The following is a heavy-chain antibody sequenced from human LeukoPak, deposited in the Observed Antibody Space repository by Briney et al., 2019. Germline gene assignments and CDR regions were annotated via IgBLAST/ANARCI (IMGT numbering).Heavy chain of an antibody. CDR1: GFSFSSFW. V-gene: IGHV3-7*01. CDR2: IKQDGSEK. J-gene: IGHJ4*02. D-gene: IGHD3-3*01. CDR3: ARDGTIFGVIIRY. Sequence: GGSLRLSCAASGFSFSSFWMSWVRQAPGKGLEWVANIKQDGSEKYYADSVKGRFTISRDNAKNSLYLQMNNLRVDDMAVYYCARDGTIFGVIIRYWGQGTLVTVSS.